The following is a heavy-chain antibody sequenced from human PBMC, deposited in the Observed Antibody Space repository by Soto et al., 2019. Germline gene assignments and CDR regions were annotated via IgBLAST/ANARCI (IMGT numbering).Heavy chain of an antibody. J-gene: IGHJ6*02. CDR1: GFTFSSYA. CDR2: ISYDGSNK. D-gene: IGHD5-12*01. CDR3: ARDIVATKYYYGMDV. Sequence: QVQLVESGGGVVQPGRSLRLSCAASGFTFSSYAMHWVRQAPGKGLEWVAVISYDGSNKYYADSVKGRFTISRDNSKNTLYLQMNSLRAEDTAVYYCARDIVATKYYYGMDVWGQGTTVTVSS. V-gene: IGHV3-30-3*01.